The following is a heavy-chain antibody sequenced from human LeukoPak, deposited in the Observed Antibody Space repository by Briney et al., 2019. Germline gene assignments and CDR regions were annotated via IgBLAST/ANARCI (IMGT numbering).Heavy chain of an antibody. V-gene: IGHV1-18*01. CDR3: AMVADDWYFDL. J-gene: IGHJ2*01. CDR1: GYTFTSYG. Sequence: ASVKVSCKAPGYTFTSYGISWVRQAPGQGLEWMGWISAYNGNTNYAQKLQGRVTMTTDTSTSTAYMELRSLRSDDTAVYYCAMVADDWYFDLWGRGTLVTVSS. CDR2: ISAYNGNT.